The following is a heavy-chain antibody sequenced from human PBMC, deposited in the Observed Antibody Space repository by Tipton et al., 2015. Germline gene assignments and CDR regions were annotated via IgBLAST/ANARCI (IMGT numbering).Heavy chain of an antibody. CDR2: LYFSGDT. D-gene: IGHD3-9*01. Sequence: TLSLTCTVSGGSISSSSYYWAWIRQPPGKGLEWIGSLYFSGDTYHIPSLKSRVTISIDRFKNQFSLKLSSVTAADTAVYYCACQDYDSLTRDYQTVDYWGQGTLVTVSS. V-gene: IGHV4-39*01. CDR3: ACQDYDSLTRDYQTVDY. J-gene: IGHJ4*02. CDR1: GGSISSSSYY.